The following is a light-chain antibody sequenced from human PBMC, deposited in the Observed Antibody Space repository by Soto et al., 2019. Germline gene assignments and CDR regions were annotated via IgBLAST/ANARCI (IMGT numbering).Light chain of an antibody. V-gene: IGKV3-20*01. J-gene: IGKJ1*01. Sequence: EIVLTQSPGTLSVSPGERATLSCRASQTISSNHLAWYQQKPGQAPSLLIYGTSSRATGIPDRFSGSGSGTDFTFTISRLEPEDSAIYYCQQFVGWTFGQGTKVEI. CDR3: QQFVGWT. CDR2: GTS. CDR1: QTISSNH.